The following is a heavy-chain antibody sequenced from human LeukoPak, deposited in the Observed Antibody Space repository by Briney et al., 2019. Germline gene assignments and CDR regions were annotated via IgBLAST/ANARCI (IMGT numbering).Heavy chain of an antibody. CDR3: ARVSPAYDILTGYYYYFDY. D-gene: IGHD3-9*01. CDR2: IYYSGST. CDR1: GGSISSYY. V-gene: IGHV4-59*01. J-gene: IGHJ4*02. Sequence: PSETLSLTCTVSGGSISSYYWSWIRQPPGKGLEWIGYIYYSGSTSYNPSLKSRVTISVDTSKNQFSLKLSSVTAADTAVYYCARVSPAYDILTGYYYYFDYWGQGTLVTVSS.